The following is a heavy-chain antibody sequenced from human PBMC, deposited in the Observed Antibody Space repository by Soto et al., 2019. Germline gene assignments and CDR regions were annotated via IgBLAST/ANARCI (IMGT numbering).Heavy chain of an antibody. CDR1: GLSLSAYF. CDR3: AREVISHWAYFYYMDV. D-gene: IGHD2-21*01. CDR2: INHLGSI. V-gene: IGHV4-34*01. J-gene: IGHJ6*03. Sequence: QVQLQQWGAGLLKPSETLSLTCVVSGLSLSAYFWSCILKPPGMALEWTGEINHLGSINYNPSFKRRADPSRDPPQSQASLTRHSVTSADTATYYSAREVISHWAYFYYMDVWYRGTTVTVSS.